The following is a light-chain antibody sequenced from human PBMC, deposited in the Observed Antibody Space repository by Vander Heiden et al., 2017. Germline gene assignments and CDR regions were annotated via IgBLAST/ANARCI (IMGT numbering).Light chain of an antibody. Sequence: QSVLTQPPSASGTPGQRVTISCSGSSSNIGSNSVNWYQQLPRTAPKLLIYSNSQRPSGVPDRFSGSKSGTSASLAISGLQSEDEADYYCAAWDDSLHGVVFGGGIKLTVL. CDR1: SSNIGSNS. CDR3: AAWDDSLHGVV. J-gene: IGLJ2*01. CDR2: SNS. V-gene: IGLV1-44*01.